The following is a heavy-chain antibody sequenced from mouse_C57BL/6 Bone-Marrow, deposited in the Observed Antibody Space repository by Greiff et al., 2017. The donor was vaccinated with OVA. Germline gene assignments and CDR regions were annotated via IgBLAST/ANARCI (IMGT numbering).Heavy chain of an antibody. CDR1: GYAFTSYW. CDR3: ARRAYGEHDYDF. CDR2: IYPADGDT. J-gene: IGHJ2*03. V-gene: IGHV1-80*01. D-gene: IGHD2-4*01. Sequence: VQLEQSGAELVMPGASVKLSCNASGYAFTSYWMHWVKQRPGQGLEWIGQIYPADGDTNYNEKLKGKATMTVDKPSSTAYMQLSSLTSEDSAVYYCARRAYGEHDYDFWGRGTSITV.